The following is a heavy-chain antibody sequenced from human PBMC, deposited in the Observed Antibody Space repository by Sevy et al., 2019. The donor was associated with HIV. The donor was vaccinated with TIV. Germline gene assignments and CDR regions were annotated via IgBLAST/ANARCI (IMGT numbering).Heavy chain of an antibody. Sequence: GGSLRLSCAASGFTFSSYAMSWVRQAPGKGLEWVSAISGSGGSTYYADSVKGRFTISRDNSKNTLYLQMNSLRAEDTAVYYCAKDCGGDCYAYASYYYYGMDVWGQGTTVTVS. CDR2: ISGSGGST. CDR1: GFTFSSYA. V-gene: IGHV3-23*01. D-gene: IGHD2-21*01. CDR3: AKDCGGDCYAYASYYYYGMDV. J-gene: IGHJ6*02.